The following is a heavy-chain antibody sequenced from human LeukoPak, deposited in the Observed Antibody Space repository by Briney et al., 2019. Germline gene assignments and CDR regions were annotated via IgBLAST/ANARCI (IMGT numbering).Heavy chain of an antibody. CDR1: GGSVSSGSYY. J-gene: IGHJ4*02. CDR2: IYYSGST. CDR3: ARDNPEYQLLWDY. V-gene: IGHV4-61*01. Sequence: SETLSLTCTVSGGSVSSGSYYWSWIRQPPGKGLEWIGYIYYSGSTNYNPSLKSRVTISVDKSKNQFSLKLSSVTAADTAVYYCARDNPEYQLLWDYWGQGTLVTVSS. D-gene: IGHD2-2*01.